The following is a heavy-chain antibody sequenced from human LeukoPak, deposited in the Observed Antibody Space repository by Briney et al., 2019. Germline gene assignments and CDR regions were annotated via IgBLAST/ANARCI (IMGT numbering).Heavy chain of an antibody. J-gene: IGHJ4*02. CDR3: ATHWVAVAGTAFDY. CDR1: GFTFSSYG. V-gene: IGHV3-33*01. D-gene: IGHD6-19*01. CDR2: IWYDGSNK. Sequence: SGGSLRLSCAASGFTFSSYGMHWVRQAPGKGLEWVAVIWYDGSNKYYADSVKGRFTISRDNSKNTLYLQMNGLRAEDTAVYYCATHWVAVAGTAFDYWGQGTLVTVSS.